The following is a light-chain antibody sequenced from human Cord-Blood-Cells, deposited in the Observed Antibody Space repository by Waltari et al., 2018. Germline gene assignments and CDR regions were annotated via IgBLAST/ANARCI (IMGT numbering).Light chain of an antibody. J-gene: IGLJ2*01. CDR2: GNS. CDR3: QSYDSSLSAYVV. V-gene: IGLV1-40*01. CDR1: SSNIGAGYA. Sequence: QSVLTQPPSVSGAPGQRVTISCPASSSNIGAGYAVHWYQQLPGTAPKLLIYGNSNRPSGVPDRFSGSKSGTSASLAITGLQAEDEADYYCQSYDSSLSAYVVFGGGTKLTVL.